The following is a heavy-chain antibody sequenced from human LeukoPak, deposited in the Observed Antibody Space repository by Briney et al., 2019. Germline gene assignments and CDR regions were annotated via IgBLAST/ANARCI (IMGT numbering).Heavy chain of an antibody. CDR2: ISWNSGSI. D-gene: IGHD1-26*01. V-gene: IGHV3-9*01. Sequence: GGSLGLSCAASGFTFDDYAMHWVRQAPGKGLEWVSGISWNSGSIGYADSVKGRFTISRDNAKNSLYLQMNSLRAEDTALYYCAKDIGGSYGGSDYWGQRTLVTVSA. CDR1: GFTFDDYA. CDR3: AKDIGGSYGGSDY. J-gene: IGHJ4*02.